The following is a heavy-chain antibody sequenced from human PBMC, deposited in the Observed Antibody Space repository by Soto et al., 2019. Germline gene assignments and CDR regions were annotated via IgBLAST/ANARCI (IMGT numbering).Heavy chain of an antibody. CDR3: ATTLTKVHYFDY. J-gene: IGHJ4*02. Sequence: PGEALKISCKGSGYSFTSYWISWVPQMPGKGMEWMGRIDPSDSYTNYSPSFQGHVTISADKSISTAYLQWSSLKASDTAMYYCATTLTKVHYFDYWGQGTLVTVSS. CDR2: IDPSDSYT. CDR1: GYSFTSYW. D-gene: IGHD4-17*01. V-gene: IGHV5-10-1*01.